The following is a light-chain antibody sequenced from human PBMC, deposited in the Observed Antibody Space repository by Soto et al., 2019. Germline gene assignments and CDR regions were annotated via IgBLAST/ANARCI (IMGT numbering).Light chain of an antibody. J-gene: IGKJ1*01. V-gene: IGKV1-5*01. CDR3: LPHNSYPRT. Sequence: IQMTASPTTRAASLGDRVTITCRASQSISSWLAWYQQKPGKAPKCLIFAVSSLQSGVPSRFSGSGSGTEFTLTISRLQPEDFATYYCLPHNSYPRTFGQGTKVDIK. CDR2: AVS. CDR1: QSISSW.